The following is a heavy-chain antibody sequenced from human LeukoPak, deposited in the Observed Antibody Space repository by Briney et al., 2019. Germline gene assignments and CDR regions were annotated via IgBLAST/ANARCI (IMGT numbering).Heavy chain of an antibody. CDR2: IYYSGST. D-gene: IGHD3-10*01. Sequence: SETLSLTCTVSGGSISSYYWSWIRQPPGKGLEWIGYIYYSGSTNYNPSLKSRVTISVDTSKNQFSLKLSSVTAADTAVYYCARSQNYYGSGDYWSQGTLVTVSS. CDR3: ARSQNYYGSGDY. J-gene: IGHJ4*02. CDR1: GGSISSYY. V-gene: IGHV4-59*01.